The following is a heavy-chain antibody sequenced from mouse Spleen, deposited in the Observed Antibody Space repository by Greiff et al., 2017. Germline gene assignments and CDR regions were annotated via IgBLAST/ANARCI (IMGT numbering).Heavy chain of an antibody. CDR2: ISSGSSTI. D-gene: IGHD2-3*01. CDR1: GFTFSSFG. V-gene: IGHV5-17*02. CDR3: ARGYYPSMDY. Sequence: EVKLVESGGGLVQPGGSRKLSCAASGFTFSSFGMHWVRQAPEKGLEWVAYISSGSSTIYYADTVKGRFTISRDNPKNTLFLQMTSLRSEDTAMYYCARGYYPSMDYWGQGTSVTVSS. J-gene: IGHJ4*01.